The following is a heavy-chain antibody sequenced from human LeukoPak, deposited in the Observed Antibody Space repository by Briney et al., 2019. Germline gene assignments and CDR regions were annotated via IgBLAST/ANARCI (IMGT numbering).Heavy chain of an antibody. CDR1: GGSISSGGYS. J-gene: IGHJ4*02. D-gene: IGHD3-16*01. Sequence: SQTLSLTCAVSGGSISSGGYSWSWIRQPPGKGLDWIGYIYHSGSTYYNPSLKSRVTISVDRSKNKFSLKLSSVTAADTAVYYCARGVTFGGAPDYWGQGTLVTVSS. CDR3: ARGVTFGGAPDY. CDR2: IYHSGST. V-gene: IGHV4-30-2*01.